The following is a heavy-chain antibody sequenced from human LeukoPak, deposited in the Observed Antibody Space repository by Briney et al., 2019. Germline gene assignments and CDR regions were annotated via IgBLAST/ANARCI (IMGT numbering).Heavy chain of an antibody. CDR1: GYTFTGYY. V-gene: IGHV1-2*02. Sequence: ASVKVSCKASGYTFTGYYMHWVRQAPGQGLEWMGWINPNSGGTNYAQKFQGRVTMTRDTSISTAYMELSRLRSDDTAVYYCARERVLWLGEYYGMDVWGQGTTVTVSS. D-gene: IGHD3-10*01. CDR2: INPNSGGT. CDR3: ARERVLWLGEYYGMDV. J-gene: IGHJ6*02.